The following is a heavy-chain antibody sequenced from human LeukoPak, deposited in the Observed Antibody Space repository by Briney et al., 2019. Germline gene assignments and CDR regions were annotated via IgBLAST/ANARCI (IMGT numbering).Heavy chain of an antibody. CDR2: IYYSGIT. CDR3: ARAGRWEGRPHAFDI. J-gene: IGHJ3*02. D-gene: IGHD1-26*01. Sequence: SETLSLTCTVSVGSISSYYWNWIRQPPGKGLEWIGYIYYSGITNYNPSLKSRVTISVGTSKSQFSLKLTSVTAADTALYYCARAGRWEGRPHAFDIWGRGTMVTVSS. V-gene: IGHV4-59*01. CDR1: VGSISSYY.